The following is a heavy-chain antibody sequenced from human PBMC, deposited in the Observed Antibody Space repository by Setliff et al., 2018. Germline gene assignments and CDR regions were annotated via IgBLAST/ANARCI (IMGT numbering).Heavy chain of an antibody. J-gene: IGHJ6*02. D-gene: IGHD4-17*01. CDR2: ISAYNGNT. CDR3: ARSTVTQFFYYGMDV. V-gene: IGHV1-18*01. Sequence: GASVKVSCKASGYTFTSYGISWVRQAPGQGLEWMGWISAYNGNTNYAQKLQGRVTMTTDTSTSTAYMELRSLRSDDTAVYYCARSTVTQFFYYGMDVWGQGTTVTVSS. CDR1: GYTFTSYG.